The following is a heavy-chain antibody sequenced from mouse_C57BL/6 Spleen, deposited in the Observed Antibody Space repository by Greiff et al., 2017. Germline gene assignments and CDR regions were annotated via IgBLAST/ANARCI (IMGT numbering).Heavy chain of an antibody. Sequence: QVQLQQPGAELVRPGSSAKLSCKASGYTFTSYWMHWVKQRPIQGLEWIGNIDPSDSETHYNQKFKDKATLTVDKSSSTAYMQLSSLTSEDSAVYYCARSEYGNLFAYWGQGTLVTVSA. D-gene: IGHD2-10*02. CDR3: ARSEYGNLFAY. V-gene: IGHV1-52*01. CDR2: IDPSDSET. CDR1: GYTFTSYW. J-gene: IGHJ3*01.